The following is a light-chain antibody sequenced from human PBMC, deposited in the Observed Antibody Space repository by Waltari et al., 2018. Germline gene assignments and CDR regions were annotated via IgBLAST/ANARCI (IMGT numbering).Light chain of an antibody. V-gene: IGLV1-40*01. Sequence: QSVLPQPPSASGAPGQRVTISGTGSSSNIGAGYDVPWYPQLPGTAPKLLIYGNSNRPSGVPDRFSGSKSGTSASLAITGLQAEDEADYYCQSYDSSLSGWVFGGGTKLTVL. CDR3: QSYDSSLSGWV. CDR2: GNS. J-gene: IGLJ3*02. CDR1: SSNIGAGYD.